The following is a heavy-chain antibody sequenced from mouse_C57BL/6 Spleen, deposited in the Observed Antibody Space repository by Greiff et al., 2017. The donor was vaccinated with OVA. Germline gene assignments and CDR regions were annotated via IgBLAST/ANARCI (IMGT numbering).Heavy chain of an antibody. CDR3: ARWGGSSPFAY. D-gene: IGHD1-1*01. CDR1: GYTFTSYW. V-gene: IGHV1-52*01. CDR2: IDPSDSET. J-gene: IGHJ3*01. Sequence: VQLQQPGAELVRPGSSVKLSCKASGYTFTSYWMHWVKQRPIQGLEWIGNIDPSDSETHYNQKFKDKATLTVDKSSSTAYMQLSSLTSEDAAVYYCARWGGSSPFAYWGQGTLVTVSA.